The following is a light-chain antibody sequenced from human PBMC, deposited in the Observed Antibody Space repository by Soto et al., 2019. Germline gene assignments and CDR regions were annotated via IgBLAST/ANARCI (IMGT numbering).Light chain of an antibody. CDR3: QQYNSYSFT. CDR2: DAS. CDR1: QSISSW. Sequence: DIQMTQSPSTLSASVGDRVTITCRASQSISSWLAWYQQKPGKAPKLLIYDASSLESGVPSRFSGSGSGTEFTITISSLQPDDFATYYCQQYNSYSFTFGQGTKVDIK. V-gene: IGKV1-5*01. J-gene: IGKJ3*01.